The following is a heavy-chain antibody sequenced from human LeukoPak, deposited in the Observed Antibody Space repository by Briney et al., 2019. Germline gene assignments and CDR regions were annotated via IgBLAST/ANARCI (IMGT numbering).Heavy chain of an antibody. V-gene: IGHV4-34*01. CDR3: ASLWPYQLSAFDI. CDR1: GGSFSGYH. J-gene: IGHJ3*02. Sequence: ASETLSLTCAVYGGSFSGYHWSWIRQPPGKGLEWIGEINHSGSTNYNPSLKSRVTISVDTSKNQFSLKLSSVTAADTAVYYCASLWPYQLSAFDIWGQGTMVTVSS. CDR2: INHSGST. D-gene: IGHD2-2*01.